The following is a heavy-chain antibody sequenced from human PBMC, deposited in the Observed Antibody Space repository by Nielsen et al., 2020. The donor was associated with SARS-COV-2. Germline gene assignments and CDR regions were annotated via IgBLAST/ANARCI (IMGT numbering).Heavy chain of an antibody. CDR2: INAGNGNT. D-gene: IGHD3-22*01. CDR1: GNAFTSHP. Sequence: ASVKVSCKASGNAFTSHPIHWVRQAPGQRPEWVGWINAGNGNTKYSEKFQGRVTITRDTSASTIYMDLSSLRSDDTAVYYCARLLDSRVYPTLDYWGQGTLVTVSS. CDR3: ARLLDSRVYPTLDY. J-gene: IGHJ4*02. V-gene: IGHV1-3*01.